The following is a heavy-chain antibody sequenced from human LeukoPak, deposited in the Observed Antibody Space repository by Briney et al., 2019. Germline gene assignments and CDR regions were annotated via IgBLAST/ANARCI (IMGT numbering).Heavy chain of an antibody. Sequence: SETLSLTCAVSDDSFSSHYWTWIRQPPGKGLEWIGYISYIGSTNYNPSLKSRVTISIDTSKNQFSLKLSSVAAADTAVYYCARDLVTVTKGFDIWGQGTMVSVSS. CDR2: ISYIGST. J-gene: IGHJ3*02. D-gene: IGHD4-17*01. CDR3: ARDLVTVTKGFDI. CDR1: DDSFSSHY. V-gene: IGHV4-59*11.